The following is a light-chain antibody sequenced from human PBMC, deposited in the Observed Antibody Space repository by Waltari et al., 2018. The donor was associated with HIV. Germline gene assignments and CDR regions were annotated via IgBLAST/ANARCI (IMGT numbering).Light chain of an antibody. CDR3: CSITGTFTSYVL. CDR2: DVT. Sequence: QSALTQPRSVSGSPGQSVTVSCTGTSSDSSVSWSQPHPGKAPKLILFDVTERPSGVPDRFSASQSGNTASLTISGLLADDEADYYCCSITGTFTSYVLFGGGTKLTVL. J-gene: IGLJ3*02. V-gene: IGLV2-11*01. CDR1: SSDSS.